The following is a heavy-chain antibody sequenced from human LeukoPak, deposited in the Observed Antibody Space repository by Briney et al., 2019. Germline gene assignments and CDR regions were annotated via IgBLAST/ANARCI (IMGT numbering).Heavy chain of an antibody. CDR2: ISAYNGNT. Sequence: GASVKVSCKASGYTLTNYAIHWVRQAPGQGLEWMGWISAYNGNTNYAQKLQGRVTMTTDTSTSTAYMELRSLRSDDTAVYYCARDPVIAVAARYFDYWGQGTLVTVSS. V-gene: IGHV1-18*01. CDR1: GYTLTNYA. J-gene: IGHJ4*02. CDR3: ARDPVIAVAARYFDY. D-gene: IGHD6-19*01.